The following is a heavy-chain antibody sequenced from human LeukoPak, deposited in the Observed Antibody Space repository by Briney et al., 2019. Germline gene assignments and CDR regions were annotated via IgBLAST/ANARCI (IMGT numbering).Heavy chain of an antibody. D-gene: IGHD4/OR15-4a*01. J-gene: IGHJ6*03. CDR3: ARGGAVPDPDYYYYMDV. Sequence: ASVKVSCKASGYTFTSYAMNWVRQAPGQGLEWMGWINTNTGNPTYAQGFTGRFVFSLDTSVSTAYLQISSLKAEDTAVYYCARGGAVPDPDYYYYMDVWGKGTTVTVSS. V-gene: IGHV7-4-1*02. CDR2: INTNTGNP. CDR1: GYTFTSYA.